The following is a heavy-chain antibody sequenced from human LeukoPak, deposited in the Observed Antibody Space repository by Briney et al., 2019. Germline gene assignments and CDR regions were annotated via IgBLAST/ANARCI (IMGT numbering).Heavy chain of an antibody. V-gene: IGHV3-23*01. J-gene: IGHJ4*02. D-gene: IGHD1-26*01. CDR2: IPGSGGNT. Sequence: GGSLRLSCAASGFSFSSYALSWVRQAPGKGLEWVSIIPGSGGNTYYADSVKGRFTISRDNSKNTLYLQMNSLRAEDTAVYFCAKDGGELLFYFDYWGQGTLVTVSS. CDR3: AKDGGELLFYFDY. CDR1: GFSFSSYA.